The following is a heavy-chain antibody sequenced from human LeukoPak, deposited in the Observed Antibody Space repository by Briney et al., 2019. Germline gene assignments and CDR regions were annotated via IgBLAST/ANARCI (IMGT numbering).Heavy chain of an antibody. CDR3: VKDYYDSSGYFDY. V-gene: IGHV3-48*01. CDR1: GFTFSSYS. Sequence: GALRLSCAASGFTFSSYSMNWVRQAPGKGLEWVSYISSSSSTIYYADSVKGRFTISRDNAKNSLYLQMNSLRAEDTAVYYCVKDYYDSSGYFDYWGQGTLVTVSS. CDR2: ISSSSSTI. D-gene: IGHD3-22*01. J-gene: IGHJ4*02.